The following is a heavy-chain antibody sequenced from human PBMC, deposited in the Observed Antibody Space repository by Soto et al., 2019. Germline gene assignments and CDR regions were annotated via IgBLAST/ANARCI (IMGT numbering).Heavy chain of an antibody. J-gene: IGHJ4*02. CDR3: AKDSRERPGGYTSLAYEY. V-gene: IGHV3-23*01. CDR1: GLTFSSYA. Sequence: EVQLLESGGGSVQPGGSLRLSCAASGLTFSSYAMTWVRQAPGKGLEWVSAISGSGESTYYSDSVKGRFTISRDNSKNTLYLQMNSLRAEDTAVYYCAKDSRERPGGYTSLAYEYWCQGTLVTVSS. CDR2: ISGSGEST. D-gene: IGHD3-16*01.